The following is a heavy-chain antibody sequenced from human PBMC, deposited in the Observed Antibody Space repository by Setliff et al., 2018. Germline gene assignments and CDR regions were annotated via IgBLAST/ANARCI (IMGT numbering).Heavy chain of an antibody. CDR2: LSHSGSS. Sequence: SETLSLTCTVSGASINNHFWSWIRQPPGKGLEWIGYLSHSGSSNYNPSLKSRVTMLVDTSKNQFSLKLSSVTAADTAVYYCVRDRTAYSYGLDVWGQGTTVTVSS. V-gene: IGHV4-59*11. CDR1: GASINNHF. CDR3: VRDRTAYSYGLDV. J-gene: IGHJ6*02. D-gene: IGHD5-18*01.